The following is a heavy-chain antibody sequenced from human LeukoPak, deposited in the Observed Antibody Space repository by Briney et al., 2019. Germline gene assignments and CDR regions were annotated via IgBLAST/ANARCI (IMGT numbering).Heavy chain of an antibody. Sequence: PGGSLRLSCAASGFTFSSYAMTWVRQAPGKGLEWVSGISGSGGSTYYADSVKGRFTISRDNSKNTLYVQINSLRAEDTAVYYCAKDRDSSSPPGHYFDYWGQGTLVTVPS. V-gene: IGHV3-23*01. CDR1: GFTFSSYA. CDR2: ISGSGGST. CDR3: AKDRDSSSPPGHYFDY. J-gene: IGHJ4*02. D-gene: IGHD6-13*01.